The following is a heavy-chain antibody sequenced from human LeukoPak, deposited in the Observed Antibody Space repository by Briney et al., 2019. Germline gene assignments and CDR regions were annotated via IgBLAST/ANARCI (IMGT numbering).Heavy chain of an antibody. Sequence: SETLSLTCAVYGGSFSGYYWSWIRQPPGKGLEWIGEINHSGSTNYNPSLKSRVTISVDTSKNQFSLKLSSVTAADTAVCYCARVSDIVVVPAASHMDVWGQGTTVTVSS. CDR2: INHSGST. CDR1: GGSFSGYY. D-gene: IGHD2-2*01. J-gene: IGHJ6*02. CDR3: ARVSDIVVVPAASHMDV. V-gene: IGHV4-34*01.